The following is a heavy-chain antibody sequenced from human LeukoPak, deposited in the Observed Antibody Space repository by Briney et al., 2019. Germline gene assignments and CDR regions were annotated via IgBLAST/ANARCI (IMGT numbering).Heavy chain of an antibody. D-gene: IGHD3/OR15-3a*01. Sequence: GGSLRLSCAASGFTFSSYAMNWVRQAPWKGLEWASGISGSGDNTYYADSVKGRFTISRDNSKNTLYLQMNSLRAEDTAVYYCARGEFSMISYDWFDPWGQGTLVTVSS. V-gene: IGHV3-23*01. J-gene: IGHJ5*02. CDR2: ISGSGDNT. CDR3: ARGEFSMISYDWFDP. CDR1: GFTFSSYA.